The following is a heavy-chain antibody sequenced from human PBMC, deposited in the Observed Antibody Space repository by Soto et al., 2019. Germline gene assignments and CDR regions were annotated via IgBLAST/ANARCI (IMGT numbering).Heavy chain of an antibody. CDR3: ARLDYGDSAFDS. J-gene: IGHJ4*02. V-gene: IGHV4-31*03. D-gene: IGHD4-17*01. CDR2: IFYTGST. Sequence: QVQLQESGPGLVQPSETLSLTCSVSGGSINSASYHWSWLRQHPGKGLEFIGYIFYTGSTYYNPSLETRLTISVDKSKNHVSLRLNAVTAADTAVYYCARLDYGDSAFDSWGRGILVTVSS. CDR1: GGSINSASYH.